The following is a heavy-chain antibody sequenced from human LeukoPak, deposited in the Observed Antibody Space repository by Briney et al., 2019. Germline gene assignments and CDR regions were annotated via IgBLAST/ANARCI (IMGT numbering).Heavy chain of an antibody. CDR2: ISSSSSYI. D-gene: IGHD6-19*01. V-gene: IGHV3-21*01. CDR1: GFTFSSYR. J-gene: IGHJ4*02. Sequence: GGSLRLSCAASGFTFSSYRMNWVRQAPGKGLEWVSSISSSSSYIYYADSVKGRFTISRDNAKNSLYLQMNSLRAEDTAVYYCARDSCGWYDYWGQGTLVTVSS. CDR3: ARDSCGWYDY.